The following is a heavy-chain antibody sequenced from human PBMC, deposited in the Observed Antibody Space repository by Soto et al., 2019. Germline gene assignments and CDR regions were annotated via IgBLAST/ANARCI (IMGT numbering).Heavy chain of an antibody. V-gene: IGHV1-2*04. CDR2: INPNSGGT. D-gene: IGHD6-19*01. CDR3: ARGRLTIAVAGPFEP. Sequence: ASVKVSCKASGYTFTGYYMHWVRQAPGQGLEWMGWINPNSGGTNYAQKFQGWVTMTRDTSISTAYMELSRLRSDDTAVYYCARGRLTIAVAGPFEPWGQGTLVTVSS. J-gene: IGHJ5*02. CDR1: GYTFTGYY.